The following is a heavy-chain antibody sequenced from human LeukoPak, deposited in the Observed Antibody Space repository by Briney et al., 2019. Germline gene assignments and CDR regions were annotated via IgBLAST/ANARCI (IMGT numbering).Heavy chain of an antibody. V-gene: IGHV4-34*01. J-gene: IGHJ4*02. CDR2: INHSGST. D-gene: IGHD6-13*01. CDR3: ARVGVGYSSSWIDY. CDR1: GGSFSGYY. Sequence: SETLSLTCAVYGGSFSGYYWSWIRQPPGKGLEWIGEINHSGSTYYNPSLKSRVTISVDTSKNQFSLKLSSVTAADTAVYYCARVGVGYSSSWIDYWGQGTLVTVSS.